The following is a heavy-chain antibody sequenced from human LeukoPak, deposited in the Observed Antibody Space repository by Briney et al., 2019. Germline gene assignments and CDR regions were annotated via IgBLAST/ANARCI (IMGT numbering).Heavy chain of an antibody. D-gene: IGHD3-22*01. CDR2: ISAYNGNT. V-gene: IGHV1-18*01. J-gene: IGHJ4*02. CDR1: GYTFTSYG. Sequence: ASVKVSCKASGYTFTSYGISWMRQAPGQGLEWMGWISAYNGNTNYAQKLQGRVTMTTDTSTSTAYMELRSLSSDDTAVYYCARDNPYYNSSGYYFFDYWGQGTLVTVSS. CDR3: ARDNPYYNSSGYYFFDY.